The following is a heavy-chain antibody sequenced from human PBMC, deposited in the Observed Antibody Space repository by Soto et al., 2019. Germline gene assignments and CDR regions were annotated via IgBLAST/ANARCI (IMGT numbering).Heavy chain of an antibody. Sequence: TGGSLRLSCAASGFTFSSYSMNWVRQAPGKGLEWVSYISSSGSTIYYADSVKGRFTISRDNAKNSLYLQMNSLRDEDTAVYYWARDLRMVYAIDFDYWGQGTLVTVSS. CDR1: GFTFSSYS. CDR3: ARDLRMVYAIDFDY. J-gene: IGHJ4*02. D-gene: IGHD2-8*01. V-gene: IGHV3-48*02. CDR2: ISSSGSTI.